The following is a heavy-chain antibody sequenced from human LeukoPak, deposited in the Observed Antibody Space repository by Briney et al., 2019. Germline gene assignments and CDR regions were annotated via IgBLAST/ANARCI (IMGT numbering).Heavy chain of an antibody. Sequence: PGGSLRLSSAAYGFTFISYWMHWVRQPQEKGLVWVSRINSDGSNTSYADSVKGRFTISRDNAKTTLYLQMNSLRAEDTAVYYCAKEAYCSSTSCYRRYFQHWGQGTLVTVSS. D-gene: IGHD2-2*01. J-gene: IGHJ1*01. V-gene: IGHV3-74*01. CDR2: INSDGSNT. CDR3: AKEAYCSSTSCYRRYFQH. CDR1: GFTFISYW.